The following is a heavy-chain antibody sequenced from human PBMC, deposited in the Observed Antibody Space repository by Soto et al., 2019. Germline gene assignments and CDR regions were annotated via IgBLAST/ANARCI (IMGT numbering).Heavy chain of an antibody. Sequence: GGSLRLSCAASGFTFSRYWMSWVRQAPGKGLEWVANIKQDGSEESYVDSVRGRFTVSRDNAKNSLYLQMNSLRAEDTAVYYCAKDGIAARPYYFDYWGQGTLVTVSS. J-gene: IGHJ4*02. D-gene: IGHD6-6*01. CDR2: IKQDGSEE. CDR3: AKDGIAARPYYFDY. V-gene: IGHV3-7*01. CDR1: GFTFSRYW.